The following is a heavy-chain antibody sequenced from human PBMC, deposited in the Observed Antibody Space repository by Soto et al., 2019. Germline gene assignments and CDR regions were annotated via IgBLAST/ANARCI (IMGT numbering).Heavy chain of an antibody. CDR3: AKDGGSGVISYYFDY. J-gene: IGHJ4*02. CDR1: GFTFSSYA. Sequence: EVQLLESGGGLVQPGGSLRLSCAASGFTFSSYAVSWVRQAPGKGLEWVSAISGSGGSTYYADSVKGRFTISRDNSKNTLYLQMNSLRAEDTAVYYCAKDGGSGVISYYFDYWGQGTLVTVSS. D-gene: IGHD3-16*01. CDR2: ISGSGGST. V-gene: IGHV3-23*01.